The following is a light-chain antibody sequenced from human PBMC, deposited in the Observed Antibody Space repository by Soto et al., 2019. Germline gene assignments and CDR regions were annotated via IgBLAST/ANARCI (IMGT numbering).Light chain of an antibody. V-gene: IGKV2-28*01. Sequence: DIVLTQSPLSLPVTPGEPASISCRSSQSLLHSNGNIYLDWYLQKPGQSPQLLSYLGSIRASGFPDRFSGSGSGTDFTLKITRVEAEDVGVYYCMQAVQAPRTFGQGTKVEIK. J-gene: IGKJ1*01. CDR1: QSLLHSNGNIY. CDR3: MQAVQAPRT. CDR2: LGS.